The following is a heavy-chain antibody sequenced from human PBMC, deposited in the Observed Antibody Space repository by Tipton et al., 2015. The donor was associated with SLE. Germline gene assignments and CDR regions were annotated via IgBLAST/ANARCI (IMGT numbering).Heavy chain of an antibody. Sequence: TLSLTCTVSGGSISSYYWSWIRQPPGKGLEWIGYIYYSGSTNYNPSLKSRVTISVDTSKNQFSLKLSSVTAADTAVYYCARDHEQQLRLGNYYFYGMDVWGQGTTVTVSS. D-gene: IGHD6-13*01. CDR2: IYYSGST. V-gene: IGHV4-59*01. CDR1: GGSISSYY. CDR3: ARDHEQQLRLGNYYFYGMDV. J-gene: IGHJ6*02.